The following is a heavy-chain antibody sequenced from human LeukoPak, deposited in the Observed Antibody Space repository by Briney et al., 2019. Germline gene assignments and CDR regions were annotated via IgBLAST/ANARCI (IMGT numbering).Heavy chain of an antibody. CDR1: RFVFSSYS. J-gene: IGHJ4*01. CDR3: ASHIGYYYDSRG. V-gene: IGHV3-21*01. Sequence: GGSRRLSCAASRFVFSSYSMNWFRQAPGKGLEWVSSISISSSYIYYADSVKGRFTISRDLTKNSLYLQVNTMKGYDTAVYNCASHIGYYYDSRGWGQGTMVTVSS. D-gene: IGHD3-22*01. CDR2: ISISSSYI.